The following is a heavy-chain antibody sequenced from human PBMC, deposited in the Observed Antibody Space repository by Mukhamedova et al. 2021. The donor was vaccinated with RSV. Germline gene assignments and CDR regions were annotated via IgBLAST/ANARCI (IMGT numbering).Heavy chain of an antibody. V-gene: IGHV3-23*01. Sequence: VKGRFTISRDNPKNTLYLQMNSLRAEDTAVYYCAKGPEYDFWSGYSNFDYWGQGTLVTVSS. J-gene: IGHJ4*02. CDR3: AKGPEYDFWSGYSNFDY. D-gene: IGHD3-3*01.